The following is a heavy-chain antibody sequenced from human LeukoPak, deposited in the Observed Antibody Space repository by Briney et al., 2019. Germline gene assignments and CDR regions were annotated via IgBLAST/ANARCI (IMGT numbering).Heavy chain of an antibody. J-gene: IGHJ4*02. CDR2: IYYSGST. Sequence: PSETLSLTCTVSGGSISSYYWSRIRQPPGKGLEWIGYIYYSGSTNYNPSLKSRVTISVDTSKNQFSLKLSSVTAADTAVYYCARDAGSREFDYWGQGTLVTVSS. CDR1: GGSISSYY. D-gene: IGHD3-10*01. V-gene: IGHV4-59*01. CDR3: ARDAGSREFDY.